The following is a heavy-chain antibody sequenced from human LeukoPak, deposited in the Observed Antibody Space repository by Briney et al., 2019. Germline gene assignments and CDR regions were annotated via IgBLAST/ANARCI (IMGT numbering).Heavy chain of an antibody. Sequence: GSVKVSCKASGYTFTAYYMHWMRRAPGQGREWMGWINPNSGGTDFAQKFQGRVTMTRDTSISTVYMELSRLRSDDTAVYICAKDRGEAYYFDSWGQGTKVTVST. D-gene: IGHD3-16*01. CDR2: INPNSGGT. V-gene: IGHV1-2*02. CDR3: AKDRGEAYYFDS. J-gene: IGHJ4*02. CDR1: GYTFTAYY.